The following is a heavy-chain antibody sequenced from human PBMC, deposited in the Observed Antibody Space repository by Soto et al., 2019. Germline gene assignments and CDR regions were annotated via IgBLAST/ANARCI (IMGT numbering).Heavy chain of an antibody. CDR3: ASAGAVAGTMPFDY. Sequence: QVQLVESGGGVVQPGRSLRLSCAASGFTFSSYGMHWVRQAPGKWLEWVAVIWYDGSNKYYADSVKGRFTISRDKSKDTLYLQMNSLRAEDTAVYYCASAGAVAGTMPFDYWGQGTLVTVSS. J-gene: IGHJ4*02. V-gene: IGHV3-33*01. CDR1: GFTFSSYG. CDR2: IWYDGSNK. D-gene: IGHD6-19*01.